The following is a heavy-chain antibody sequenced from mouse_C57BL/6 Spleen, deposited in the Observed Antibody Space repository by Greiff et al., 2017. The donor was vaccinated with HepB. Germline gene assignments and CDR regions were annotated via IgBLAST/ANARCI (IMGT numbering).Heavy chain of an antibody. CDR1: GYAFSSSW. Sequence: QVQLQQSGPELVKPGASVKISCKASGYAFSSSWMNWVKQRPGKGLEWIGGIYPGDGDTNYNGKFKGKATLTADKSSSTAYMQLSSLASEDSAVYFCASSDSYSFDYWGQGTTLTVSS. CDR2: IYPGDGDT. J-gene: IGHJ2*01. V-gene: IGHV1-82*01. CDR3: ASSDSYSFDY.